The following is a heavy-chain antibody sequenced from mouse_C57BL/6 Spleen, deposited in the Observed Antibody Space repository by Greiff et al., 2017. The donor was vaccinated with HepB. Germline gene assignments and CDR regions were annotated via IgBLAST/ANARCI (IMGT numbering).Heavy chain of an antibody. CDR2: IYPRSGNT. CDR3: ARGGITTVVARYFDV. Sequence: QVQLKQSGAELARPGASVKLSCKASGYTFTSYGISWVKQRTGQGLEWIGEIYPRSGNTYYNEKFKGKATLTADKSSSTAYMELRSLTSEDSAVYFCARGGITTVVARYFDVWGTGTTVTVSS. J-gene: IGHJ1*03. V-gene: IGHV1-81*01. D-gene: IGHD1-1*01. CDR1: GYTFTSYG.